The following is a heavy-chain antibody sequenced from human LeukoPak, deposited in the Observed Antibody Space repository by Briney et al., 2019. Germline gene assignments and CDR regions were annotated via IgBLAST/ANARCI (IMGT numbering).Heavy chain of an antibody. J-gene: IGHJ4*02. CDR2: IWYVGSNK. Sequence: GGSLRLSCAASGFTFSSYEMNWVRQAPGKGLEWAAVIWYVGSNKYYADSVKGRFTISRDNSKNTLYLQMNSLRAEDTAVYYCARERVAAAGRVIDYWGQGTLVTVSS. D-gene: IGHD6-13*01. V-gene: IGHV3-33*08. CDR3: ARERVAAAGRVIDY. CDR1: GFTFSSYE.